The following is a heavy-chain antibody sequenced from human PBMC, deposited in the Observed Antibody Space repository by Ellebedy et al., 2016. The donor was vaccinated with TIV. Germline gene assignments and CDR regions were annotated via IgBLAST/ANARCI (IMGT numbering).Heavy chain of an antibody. V-gene: IGHV1-2*02. CDR1: GYSFTDYY. CDR3: ARGMGPTTVYYYFRIDV. D-gene: IGHD4-11*01. Sequence: AASVKVSCKASGYSFTDYYIHWVRQAPGRGLEWVEWINPNNDDTNYAQRFQGRVTMTWDTSISTAYMELSRLTSDDTAVYYCARGMGPTTVYYYFRIDVWGQGTTVAVSS. J-gene: IGHJ6*02. CDR2: INPNNDDT.